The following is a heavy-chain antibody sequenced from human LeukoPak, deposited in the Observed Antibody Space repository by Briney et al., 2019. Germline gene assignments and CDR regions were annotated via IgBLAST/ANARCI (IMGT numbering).Heavy chain of an antibody. J-gene: IGHJ6*03. D-gene: IGHD6-19*01. CDR1: GGTFSSYA. Sequence: GASVKVSCKASGGTFSSYAISRVRQAPGQGLEWMGGIIPIFGTANYAQKFQGRVTITTDESTSTAYMELSSLRSEDTAVYYCARGIAVAPYYYYYYMDVWGKGTTVTVSS. V-gene: IGHV1-69*05. CDR3: ARGIAVAPYYYYYYMDV. CDR2: IIPIFGTA.